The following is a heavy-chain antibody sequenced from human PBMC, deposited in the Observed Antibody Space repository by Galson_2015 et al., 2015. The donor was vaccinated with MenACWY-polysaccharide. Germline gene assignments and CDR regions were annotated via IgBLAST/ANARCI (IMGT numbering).Heavy chain of an antibody. Sequence: SLRLSCAASGFTFSSASMNWARQAPGKGLEWVGRIKRTTDGGTVGYAAPVRGRFTVSRDDSKNKLYLQMNSLRTEDTAVYYCGYSSGTYYNFWGQGTLVTVSS. CDR3: GYSSGTYYNF. V-gene: IGHV3-15*01. D-gene: IGHD3-10*01. CDR1: GFTFSSAS. J-gene: IGHJ4*02. CDR2: IKRTTDGGTV.